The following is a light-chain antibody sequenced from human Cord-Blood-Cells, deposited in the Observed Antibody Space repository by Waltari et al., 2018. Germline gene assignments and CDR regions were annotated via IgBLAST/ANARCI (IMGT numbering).Light chain of an antibody. V-gene: IGLV2-23*02. J-gene: IGLJ3*02. CDR3: CSYAGSSTFV. CDR1: SRDVGSYNL. CDR2: EVS. Sequence: QSALTQPAPVSGSPGQSITISCTGTSRDVGSYNLFSWYQQHPGKAPKLMIYEVSKRPSGVSNRFSGSKSGNTASLTISGLQAEDEADYYCCSYAGSSTFVFGGGTKLTVL.